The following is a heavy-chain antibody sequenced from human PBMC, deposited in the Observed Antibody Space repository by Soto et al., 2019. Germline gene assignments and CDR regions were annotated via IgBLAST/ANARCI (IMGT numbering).Heavy chain of an antibody. J-gene: IGHJ6*02. D-gene: IGHD3-22*01. CDR1: NASISSRKW. Sequence: SETLSLTCTVSNASISSRKWWTWVRQTPGKGLEWIGEIYHSGSINHNPSLKSRVTMSVDKSNNQFSLKMTSVTAADTAVYYCARRLYYDSSGFEGGGMDVWGQGTTVTVS. CDR2: IYHSGSI. CDR3: ARRLYYDSSGFEGGGMDV. V-gene: IGHV4-4*02.